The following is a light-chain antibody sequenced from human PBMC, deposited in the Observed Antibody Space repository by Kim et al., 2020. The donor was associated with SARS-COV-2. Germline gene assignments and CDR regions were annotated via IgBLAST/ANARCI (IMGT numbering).Light chain of an antibody. CDR3: QQYNNWPPRT. Sequence: EIVMTQSPATLSVSPGERATLSCRASQTVSYNLAWYQQKPGQAPRLLIYGASTRATGVPARFSGSGSGTDFTLTISSLQSEDFAVYYCQQYNNWPPRTFGHGTKLEI. J-gene: IGKJ2*01. V-gene: IGKV3-15*01. CDR2: GAS. CDR1: QTVSYN.